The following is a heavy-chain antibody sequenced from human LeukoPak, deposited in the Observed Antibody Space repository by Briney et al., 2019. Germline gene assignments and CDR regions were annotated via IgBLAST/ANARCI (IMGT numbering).Heavy chain of an antibody. V-gene: IGHV4-4*09. CDR3: ARHYVSGSYYYFDY. D-gene: IGHD1-26*01. CDR2: IYTSGST. J-gene: IGHJ4*02. CDR1: GGCISSYY. Sequence: PSETLSLTCTVSGGCISSYYWSWIRQPPGKGLEWIGNIYTSGSTNYNPSLKSRVTISVDTSKNQFSLKLSSVTAADTAVYYCARHYVSGSYYYFDYWGQGTLVTVSS.